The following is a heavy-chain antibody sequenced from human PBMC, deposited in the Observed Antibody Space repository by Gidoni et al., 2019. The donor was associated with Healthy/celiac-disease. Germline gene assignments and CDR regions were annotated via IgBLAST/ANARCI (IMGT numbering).Heavy chain of an antibody. Sequence: QVQLQESGPGLVKPSGTLSLTCAVSGGYIRSSNWWSWVRQPPGKGLEWIGEIYHSGSTNYNPSLKSRVTISVDKSKNQFSLKLSAVTAADTAVYYCARVPLFGVVIIRYIYGMDVWGQGTTVTVSS. D-gene: IGHD3-3*01. CDR1: GGYIRSSNW. CDR3: ARVPLFGVVIIRYIYGMDV. J-gene: IGHJ6*02. V-gene: IGHV4-4*02. CDR2: IYHSGST.